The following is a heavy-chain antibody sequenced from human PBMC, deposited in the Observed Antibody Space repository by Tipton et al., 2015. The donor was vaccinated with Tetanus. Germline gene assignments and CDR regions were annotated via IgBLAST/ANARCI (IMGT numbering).Heavy chain of an antibody. V-gene: IGHV3-23*01. D-gene: IGHD3-10*01. J-gene: IGHJ4*02. CDR2: ISGNGDDP. CDR3: ARGGHFSPFTY. Sequence: TWVRQAPGKGLEWVSTISGNGDDPFYADSVKGRFTISRDNSKNTVSLQMNSLSAEDTAMYYCARGGHFSPFTYWGQGVLVTVSS.